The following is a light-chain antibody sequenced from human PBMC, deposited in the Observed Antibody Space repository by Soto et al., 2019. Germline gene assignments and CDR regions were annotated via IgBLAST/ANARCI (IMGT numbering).Light chain of an antibody. J-gene: IGKJ5*01. CDR2: DAS. Sequence: EIVLTQSPATLSLSPGERATLSCRASQSVGSYLAWYQQKPGQAPRLLIYDASNRATGIPARFSGSGSGTDFALTISSLEPEDLAVYYCQQRSNWITFGQGTRLEIK. CDR1: QSVGSY. V-gene: IGKV3-11*01. CDR3: QQRSNWIT.